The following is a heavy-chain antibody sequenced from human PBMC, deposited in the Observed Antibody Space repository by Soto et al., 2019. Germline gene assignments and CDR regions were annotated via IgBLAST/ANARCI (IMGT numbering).Heavy chain of an antibody. J-gene: IGHJ4*02. CDR2: IYGGGST. D-gene: IGHD6-25*01. Sequence: GGSLRLSCAASGFTVSTDYMSWVRQAPGKGLEWVSVIYGGGSTYYADSVKGRFTISRDNSKNTLYLQMNSLRAEDTAVYYCARDLLTATRSYWGQGTLVTAPQ. V-gene: IGHV3-53*01. CDR1: GFTVSTDY. CDR3: ARDLLTATRSY.